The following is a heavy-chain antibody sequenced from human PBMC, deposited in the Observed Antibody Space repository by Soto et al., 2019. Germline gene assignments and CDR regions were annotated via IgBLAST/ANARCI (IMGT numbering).Heavy chain of an antibody. D-gene: IGHD3-3*01. CDR3: ARQLDFWSGYGGNWYDP. J-gene: IGHJ5*02. V-gene: IGHV4-39*01. CDR1: GGSISSSSYY. CDR2: IYYSGST. Sequence: PSETLSLTCTVSGGSISSSSYYWGWIRQPPGKGLEWIGSIYYSGSTYYNPSLKSRVTISVDTSKNQFSLKLSSVTAADTAVYYCARQLDFWSGYGGNWYDPWGQGTLVTVSS.